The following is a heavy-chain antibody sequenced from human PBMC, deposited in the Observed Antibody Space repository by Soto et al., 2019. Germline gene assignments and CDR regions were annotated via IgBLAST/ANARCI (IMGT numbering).Heavy chain of an antibody. CDR2: ISYDGSNK. CDR1: GSPSVALL. V-gene: IGHV3-30-3*01. CDR3: ARVSITMVRGVTVDYYYGMDV. D-gene: IGHD3-10*01. J-gene: IGHJ6*02. Sequence: PGGSRDSPVQPLGSPSVALLCTGSARLPGKGLEWVAVISYDGSNKYYADSVKGRFTISRDNSKNTLYLQMNSLRAEDTAVYYCARVSITMVRGVTVDYYYGMDVWGQGTTVTVSS.